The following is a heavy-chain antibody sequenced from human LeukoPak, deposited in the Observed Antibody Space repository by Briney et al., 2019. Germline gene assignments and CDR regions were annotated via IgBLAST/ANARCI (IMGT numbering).Heavy chain of an antibody. CDR2: ISGSGGST. CDR1: GFTFSSYA. Sequence: GGSLRLSCAASGFTFSSYAMSWDRQAPGKGLEWVSAISGSGGSTYYADSVKGRFTISRDNSKNTLYLQMNSLRAEDTAVYYCAKVLTGYGELFDYWGQGTLVTVSS. V-gene: IGHV3-23*01. J-gene: IGHJ4*02. CDR3: AKVLTGYGELFDY. D-gene: IGHD4-17*01.